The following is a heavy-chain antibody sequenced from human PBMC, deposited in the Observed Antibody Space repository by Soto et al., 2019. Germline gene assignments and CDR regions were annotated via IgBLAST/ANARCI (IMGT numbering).Heavy chain of an antibody. CDR1: GGTFSSYA. CDR2: IIPIFGTA. J-gene: IGHJ5*02. Sequence: SVKVSCKASGGTFSSYAISWVRQAPGQGLEWMGGIIPIFGTANYAQKFQGRVTITADESTSTAYMELSSMRSEDTAVYYCARGAHYYDSSGYYSGNWFDPWGQGTLVTVSS. D-gene: IGHD3-22*01. V-gene: IGHV1-69*13. CDR3: ARGAHYYDSSGYYSGNWFDP.